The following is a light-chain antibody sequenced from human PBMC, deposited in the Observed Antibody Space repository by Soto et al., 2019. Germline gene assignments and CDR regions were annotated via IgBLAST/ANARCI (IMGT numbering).Light chain of an antibody. V-gene: IGKV2-30*02. CDR3: MQGTHWPIT. J-gene: IGKJ5*01. CDR1: EILVHSDGIAY. CDR2: KVS. Sequence: VMTQSPLSLPVTLVQASSISCSSNEILVHSDGIAYFSWFQQRPGRSPRRLIYKVSNRDSGVPARFSGSGSGTDFALKISRVEAEDVGVYYCMQGTHWPITFGQGTRLEIK.